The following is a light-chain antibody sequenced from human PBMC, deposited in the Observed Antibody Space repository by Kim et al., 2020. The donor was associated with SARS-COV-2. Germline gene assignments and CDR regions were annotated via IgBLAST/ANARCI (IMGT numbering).Light chain of an antibody. CDR1: QTVSSSY. Sequence: EIVLTQSPGTLSLSPGERATLSCRASQTVSSSYLAWYQQKPGQAPRLLIYGASSRATGIPDRFSGSGSGTDFTLTISRLETEDFAVYYCQLYGTSPPLYTFGQGTKLEI. CDR3: QLYGTSPPLYT. J-gene: IGKJ2*01. V-gene: IGKV3-20*01. CDR2: GAS.